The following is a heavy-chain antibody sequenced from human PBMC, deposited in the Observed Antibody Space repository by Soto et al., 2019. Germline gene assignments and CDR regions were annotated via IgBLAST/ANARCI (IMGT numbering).Heavy chain of an antibody. CDR2: IWYDGSNK. J-gene: IGHJ5*02. D-gene: IGHD5-12*01. Sequence: QVQLVESGGGVVQPGRSPRLSCAASGFTFSSYGMHWVRQAPGKGLEWVAVIWYDGSNKYYADSVKGRFTISRDNSKNTLYLQMNSLRAEDTAVYYCARGGYSGYVSDWFDPWGQGTLVTVSS. CDR1: GFTFSSYG. V-gene: IGHV3-33*01. CDR3: ARGGYSGYVSDWFDP.